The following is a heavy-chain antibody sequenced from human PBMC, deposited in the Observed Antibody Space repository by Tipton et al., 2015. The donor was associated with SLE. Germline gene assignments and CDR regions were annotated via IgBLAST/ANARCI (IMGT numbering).Heavy chain of an antibody. J-gene: IGHJ6*03. CDR3: ARSGSDPYCYYYMSV. CDR2: VCNSGSA. Sequence: TLSLTCTVSGASVSSFCWNWIRQSPGKGLEWIGCVCNSGSANYDPSLKSRVTISVDTSKNQFSLKLSSVTAADTAVYYCARSGSDPYCYYYMSVWGKGTTVTVSS. D-gene: IGHD1-26*01. CDR1: GASVSSFC. V-gene: IGHV4-59*02.